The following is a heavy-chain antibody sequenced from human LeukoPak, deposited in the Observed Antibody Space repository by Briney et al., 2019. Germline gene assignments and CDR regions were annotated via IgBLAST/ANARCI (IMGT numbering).Heavy chain of an antibody. Sequence: ASVKVSCKASGYTFTSYQMHWVRQAPGQGLEWMGVINPSSGSTSYAQKFQGRVTMTRDMSTSTLYMELSRLRSDDTAVYYCARGTTVIQTLDYWGQGTLVTVSS. CDR2: INPSSGST. CDR1: GYTFTSYQ. V-gene: IGHV1-46*01. D-gene: IGHD4-17*01. CDR3: ARGTTVIQTLDY. J-gene: IGHJ4*02.